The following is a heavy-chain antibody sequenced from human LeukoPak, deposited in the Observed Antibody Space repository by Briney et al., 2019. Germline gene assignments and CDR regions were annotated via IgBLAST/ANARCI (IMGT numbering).Heavy chain of an antibody. CDR2: MNPNSGNT. CDR1: GYTFTSYD. Sequence: ASVKVSCKASGYTFTSYDINWVRQATGQGLEWMGWMNPNSGNTGYAQKFQGRVTMTRNTSISTAYMELSSLRSEDTAVYYCARDFFDSSGYYYPWFDPWGQGTLVTVSS. J-gene: IGHJ5*02. CDR3: ARDFFDSSGYYYPWFDP. D-gene: IGHD3-22*01. V-gene: IGHV1-8*01.